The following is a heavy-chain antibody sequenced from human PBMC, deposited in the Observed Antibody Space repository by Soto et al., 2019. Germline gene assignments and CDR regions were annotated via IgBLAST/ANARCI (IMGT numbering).Heavy chain of an antibody. D-gene: IGHD3-22*01. J-gene: IGHJ6*02. CDR2: IYYSGST. Sequence: QVQLQESGPGLVKPSQTLSLTCTVSGGSISSGGYYWSWIRQHPGKGLEWIGYIYYSGSTYYNPSLKSRVTISVDTSKNHFSLKLSSVTAADTAVYYCARDRRHYYDSSGYEASYYYYGMDVWGQGTTVTVSS. CDR1: GGSISSGGYY. CDR3: ARDRRHYYDSSGYEASYYYYGMDV. V-gene: IGHV4-31*03.